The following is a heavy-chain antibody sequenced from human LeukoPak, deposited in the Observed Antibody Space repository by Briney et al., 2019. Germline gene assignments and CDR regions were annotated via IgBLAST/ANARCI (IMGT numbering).Heavy chain of an antibody. CDR2: IYPGDSDI. CDR3: ARHAGGSGSYDFDS. Sequence: GEALKISCKGSGYSFTSYWIGWVRQMPEKGLEWMGIIYPGDSDIRYSPSFQGQVPISADKSLSTAYLQWSRLKASDTAMYYCARHAGGSGSYDFDSWGQGTPVTVSS. D-gene: IGHD3-10*01. CDR1: GYSFTSYW. V-gene: IGHV5-51*01. J-gene: IGHJ4*02.